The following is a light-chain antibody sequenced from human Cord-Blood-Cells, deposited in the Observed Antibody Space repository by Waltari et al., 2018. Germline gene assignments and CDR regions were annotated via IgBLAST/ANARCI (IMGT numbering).Light chain of an antibody. CDR1: SSDVGGYNY. V-gene: IGLV2-14*01. CDR3: SSYTSSSTLEV. CDR2: EVS. J-gene: IGLJ1*01. Sequence: QSALTQPASVSGSPGQSITISCTGTSSDVGGYNYVSWYQQHPGKAPKLMIYEVSKRPSGVSKRFSGSKAGNTASLTIAGRQAEDEADYYCSSYTSSSTLEVFGTGTKVTVL.